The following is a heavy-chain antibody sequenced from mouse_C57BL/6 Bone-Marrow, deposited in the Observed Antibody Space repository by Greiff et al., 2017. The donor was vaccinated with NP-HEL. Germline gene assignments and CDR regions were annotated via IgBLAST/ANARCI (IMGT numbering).Heavy chain of an antibody. J-gene: IGHJ3*01. CDR1: GFTFSNYW. V-gene: IGHV6-3*01. CDR3: TAYYSNPFAY. D-gene: IGHD2-5*01. CDR2: IRLKSDNYAT. Sequence: EVKLMESGGGLVQPGGSMKLSCVASGFTFSNYWMNWVRQSPEKGLEWVAQIRLKSDNYATHYAESVKGRFTISRDDSKSSVYLQMNNLRAEDTGIYYCTAYYSNPFAYWGRGTLVTVSA.